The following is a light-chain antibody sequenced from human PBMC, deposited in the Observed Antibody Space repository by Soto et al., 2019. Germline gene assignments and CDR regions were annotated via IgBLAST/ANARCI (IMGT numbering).Light chain of an antibody. V-gene: IGLV1-40*01. CDR2: GNS. CDR3: QSYDSSLSEV. J-gene: IGLJ2*01. CDR1: SSNIGAGYD. Sequence: QSVLTQPPSVSGAPGQRVTISGTGSSSNIGAGYDVHWYQQLPGTAPKLLIYGNSNRPSGVPDRFSGSKSGTSASLAITGLQAEDEADYYCQSYDSSLSEVFGGGTKLTVL.